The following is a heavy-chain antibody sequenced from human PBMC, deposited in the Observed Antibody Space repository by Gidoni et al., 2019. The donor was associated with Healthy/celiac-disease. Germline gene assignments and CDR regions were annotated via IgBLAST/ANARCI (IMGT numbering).Heavy chain of an antibody. Sequence: QVQLVESGAGLVKPGGSLRLSCAASGVTFCVSDISWIRQAPGKGLEWVSYISRSRSYTNYADSVKGRFTISRDNAKNSLYLQMNSLRAEDTAVYYCARDRVYCGGGSCYSGGYDYWGQGTLVTVSS. CDR3: ARDRVYCGGGSCYSGGYDY. CDR1: GVTFCVSD. D-gene: IGHD2-15*01. V-gene: IGHV3-11*05. CDR2: ISRSRSYT. J-gene: IGHJ4*02.